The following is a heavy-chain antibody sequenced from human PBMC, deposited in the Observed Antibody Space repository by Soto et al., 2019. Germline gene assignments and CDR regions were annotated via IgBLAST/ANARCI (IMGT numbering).Heavy chain of an antibody. CDR2: IYYSGST. V-gene: IGHV4-59*01. D-gene: IGHD2-2*02. J-gene: IGHJ6*02. Sequence: PSETLSLTCTVSGGSISSYYWSWIRQPPGKGMEWIGYIYYSGSTNYNPSLKSRVTISVDTSKNQFSLKLSSVTAADTAVYYCARDAEVVPAAIKPEYYYYGMDVWGQGTTVTGSS. CDR3: ARDAEVVPAAIKPEYYYYGMDV. CDR1: GGSISSYY.